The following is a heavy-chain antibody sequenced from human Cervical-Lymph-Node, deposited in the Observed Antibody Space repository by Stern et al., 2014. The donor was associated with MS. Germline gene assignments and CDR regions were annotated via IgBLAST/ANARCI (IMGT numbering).Heavy chain of an antibody. CDR2: IYPGDSDT. D-gene: IGHD3-16*01. V-gene: IGHV5-51*03. CDR3: ARRGLGYDGADH. CDR1: GYSFANFW. Sequence: EVQLVESGAEVRKPGESLKISCKVSGYSFANFWIGWVRQVPGQGLEWMGIIYPGDSDTRYRPSFQGQVTLAADESISTADLQWSSLKASDTGIYYCARRGLGYDGADHWGQGALVTVSS. J-gene: IGHJ4*02.